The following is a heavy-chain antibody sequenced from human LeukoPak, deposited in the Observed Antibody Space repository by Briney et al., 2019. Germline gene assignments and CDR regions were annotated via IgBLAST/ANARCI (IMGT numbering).Heavy chain of an antibody. V-gene: IGHV4-4*07. Sequence: SETLSLTCTVSGGSISRYYRRWVRQPPRKGLEWISCTSTDGSTNYNPSFKSRVTMSVDTSKNQFSLKLSSVTAADTAVYYCARERRRGYYDSSGYSALDYWGQGALVTVSS. J-gene: IGHJ4*02. CDR3: ARERRRGYYDSSGYSALDY. CDR2: TSTDGST. D-gene: IGHD3-22*01. CDR1: GGSISRYY.